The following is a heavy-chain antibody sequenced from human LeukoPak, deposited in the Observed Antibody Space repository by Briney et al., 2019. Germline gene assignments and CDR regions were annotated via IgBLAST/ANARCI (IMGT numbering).Heavy chain of an antibody. Sequence: PSETLSLTCAVYGGSFSGYYWSWIRQPPGKGLEWIGEINHSGSTNYNPSLKSRVTISVDTSKNQFSLKLSSVTAADTAVYYCATSVNYYGSGSYVPWGQGTLVTVSS. D-gene: IGHD3-10*01. CDR1: GGSFSGYY. CDR2: INHSGST. V-gene: IGHV4-34*01. J-gene: IGHJ5*02. CDR3: ATSVNYYGSGSYVP.